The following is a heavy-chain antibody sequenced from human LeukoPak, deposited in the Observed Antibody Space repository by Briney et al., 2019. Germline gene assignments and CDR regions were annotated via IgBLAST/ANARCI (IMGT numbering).Heavy chain of an antibody. CDR3: ASPYRTTRTLAGILSQYYYMDV. D-gene: IGHD1-14*01. Sequence: GGSLRLSCAASGFTFSSYSMNWVRQAPGKGLEWVSSISSSSYIYYADSVKGRFTISRDNAKNSLYLQMNSLRAEDTAVYYCASPYRTTRTLAGILSQYYYMDVWGKGTTVTVSS. V-gene: IGHV3-21*01. CDR1: GFTFSSYS. CDR2: ISSSSYI. J-gene: IGHJ6*03.